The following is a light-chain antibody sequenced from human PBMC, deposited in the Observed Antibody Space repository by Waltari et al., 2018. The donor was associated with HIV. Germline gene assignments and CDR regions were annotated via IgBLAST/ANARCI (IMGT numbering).Light chain of an antibody. CDR3: NSYISTTTVM. Sequence: QSALTQPASVSGSPGQSITISCTGTSSDVGGYQDVSWYQQHPGKAPKLLIYEVSHRPSGVSTRFSGSKSGNTASLTISGLQAEDEADYYCNSYISTTTVMFGGGTKLTVL. J-gene: IGLJ3*02. V-gene: IGLV2-14*01. CDR1: SSDVGGYQD. CDR2: EVS.